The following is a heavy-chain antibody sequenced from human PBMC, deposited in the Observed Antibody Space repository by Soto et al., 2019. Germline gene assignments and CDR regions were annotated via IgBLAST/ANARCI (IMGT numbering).Heavy chain of an antibody. J-gene: IGHJ4*02. D-gene: IGHD2-8*01. CDR3: ARDQGVVIIKDH. Sequence: EVLLVESGGALVQPGGSLRLSCATSGFTFSNYWMSWVRQAPGKGLEWVANINQDGVEQNYVDSVKGRFTISRDNSKNTLYLEMNSLRVEDTAIYYCARDQGVVIIKDHWGQGTLVTVSS. V-gene: IGHV3-7*01. CDR2: INQDGVEQ. CDR1: GFTFSNYW.